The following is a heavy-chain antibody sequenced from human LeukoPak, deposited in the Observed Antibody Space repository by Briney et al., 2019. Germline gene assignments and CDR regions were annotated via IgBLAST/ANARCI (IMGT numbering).Heavy chain of an antibody. D-gene: IGHD1-7*01. CDR2: ISHDGSDK. CDR3: AKIRVIFNWNYAYYFDY. Sequence: PGRSLRLSCAASGFTFSSYGMHWVRQAPGKGLEWVAVISHDGSDKYYADSVKGRFTISRANSKNTLYLQMNSLRAEDTAVYYCAKIRVIFNWNYAYYFDYWGQGSLVTVSS. V-gene: IGHV3-30*18. J-gene: IGHJ4*02. CDR1: GFTFSSYG.